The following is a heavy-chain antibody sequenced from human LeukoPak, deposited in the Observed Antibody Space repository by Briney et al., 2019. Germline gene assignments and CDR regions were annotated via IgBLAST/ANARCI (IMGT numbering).Heavy chain of an antibody. V-gene: IGHV4-59*08. CDR2: IYCSGST. J-gene: IGHJ3*02. CDR3: ARRNDFGI. Sequence: PSETLSLTCTVSGGSISGDHWNWIRQPPGKGLEWIGYIYCSGSTNYNPSLKSRVTISIDTSKNQFSLKLTSVTAADTAVYYCARRNDFGIWGQGTMVTVSS. CDR1: GGSISGDH.